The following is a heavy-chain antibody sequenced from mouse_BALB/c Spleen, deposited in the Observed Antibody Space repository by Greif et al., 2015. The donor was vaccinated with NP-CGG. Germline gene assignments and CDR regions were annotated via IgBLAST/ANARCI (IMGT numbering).Heavy chain of an antibody. CDR2: IDPANGNT. V-gene: IGHV14-3*02. J-gene: IGHJ3*01. Sequence: VQLQQSGAELVKPGASVKMSCTASGFNIKDTYMHWVKQRPEQGLEWIGRIDPANGNTKYDPKFQGKATITADTSSNTAYLQLSSLTSEDTAVYYCARNDGFAYWGQGTLVTVSA. CDR1: GFNIKDTY. CDR3: ARNDGFAY. D-gene: IGHD2-12*01.